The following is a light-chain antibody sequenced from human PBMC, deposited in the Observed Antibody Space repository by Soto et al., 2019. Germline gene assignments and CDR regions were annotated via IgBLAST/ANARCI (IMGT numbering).Light chain of an antibody. CDR1: QSVSSSY. CDR3: QQYSSSPAMYT. J-gene: IGKJ2*01. V-gene: IGKV3-20*01. Sequence: EIVLTQSPGTLSLSPGERATLSCRASQSVSSSYLAWYQQKPGQAPRLLIYGASSRAIGIPDRFSGSGSGTDFTLTISRLEPEDFAVYYCQQYSSSPAMYTFGQGTKLESK. CDR2: GAS.